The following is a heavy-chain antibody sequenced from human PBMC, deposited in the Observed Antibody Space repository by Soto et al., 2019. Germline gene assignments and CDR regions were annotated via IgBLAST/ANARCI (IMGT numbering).Heavy chain of an antibody. CDR1: GFTFRNYG. V-gene: IGHV3-30*03. Sequence: QVQLVESGGGVVQPGRSLRLSCEASGFTFRNYGMHWVRQAPGKGLEWVTLISYDGSNKYYGDSVKGRFTISRDNSKKLLYLQMNSLRAEDTAVYYRATGRFGDLGYYFDYWGQGTLVTVSS. CDR3: ATGRFGDLGYYFDY. D-gene: IGHD3-10*01. J-gene: IGHJ4*02. CDR2: ISYDGSNK.